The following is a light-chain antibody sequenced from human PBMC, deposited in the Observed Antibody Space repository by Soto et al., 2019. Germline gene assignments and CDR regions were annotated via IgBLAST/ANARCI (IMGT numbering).Light chain of an antibody. J-gene: IGLJ1*01. CDR3: SSYTSSSTLSTDV. V-gene: IGLV2-14*03. Sequence: QSALTQPASVSGSPGQSITISCTGTSSDVGGYNYVSWYQHHPGKAPKLMIYDVSNRPSGVSNRFSGSKSGNTASLIISGLQAEDEADYYCSSYTSSSTLSTDVCGTGTKLNVL. CDR2: DVS. CDR1: SSDVGGYNY.